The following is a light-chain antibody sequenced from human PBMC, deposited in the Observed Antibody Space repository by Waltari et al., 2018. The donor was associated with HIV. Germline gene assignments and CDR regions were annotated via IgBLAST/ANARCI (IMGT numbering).Light chain of an antibody. Sequence: QSALTQPASVSGSPGQSITISCIGTSSDVGGYNYVSWYQHHPGKAPKLMIYEVSNRPTGVSNRFSGSKSGNTASLTISGLRAEDEADYYCSSYTSTKVLVGGGTKLTVL. CDR2: EVS. CDR3: SSYTSTKVL. V-gene: IGLV2-14*01. J-gene: IGLJ2*01. CDR1: SSDVGGYNY.